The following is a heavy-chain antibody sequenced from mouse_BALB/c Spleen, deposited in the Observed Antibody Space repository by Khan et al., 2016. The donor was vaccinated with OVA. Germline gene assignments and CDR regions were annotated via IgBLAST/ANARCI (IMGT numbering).Heavy chain of an antibody. CDR3: ARNYDYDEGLAY. V-gene: IGHV2-2*02. CDR2: IWSGGIT. D-gene: IGHD2-4*01. CDR1: GFSLTSYG. J-gene: IGHJ3*01. Sequence: VELVESGPGLVQPSQSLSITCTVSGFSLTSYGVHWVRQSPGKGLEWLGMIWSGGITDYNAAFISRLTINKDNSKSQVFFKMNSLQTNDTTRYYCARNYDYDEGLAYWGQGTLVNVSA.